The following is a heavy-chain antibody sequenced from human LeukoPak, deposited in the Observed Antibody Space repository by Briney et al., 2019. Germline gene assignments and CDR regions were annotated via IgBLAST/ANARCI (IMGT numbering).Heavy chain of an antibody. V-gene: IGHV3-7*01. CDR2: IKQDGSEK. J-gene: IGHJ3*02. D-gene: IGHD3-10*01. CDR3: ARVSAKTMVRGVIEAFDI. Sequence: GGSLRLSCAASGFIFSNYAMSWVRQAPGKGLEWVANIKQDGSEKYYVDSVKGRFTISRDNAKNSLYLQMNSLRAEDTAVYYCARVSAKTMVRGVIEAFDIWGQGTMVTVSS. CDR1: GFIFSNYA.